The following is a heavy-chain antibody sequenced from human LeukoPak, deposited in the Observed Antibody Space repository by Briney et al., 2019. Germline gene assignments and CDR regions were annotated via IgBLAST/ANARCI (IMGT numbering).Heavy chain of an antibody. J-gene: IGHJ4*02. Sequence: GGSLRLSCAASGFTFSSYWMSWVRQAPGKGLEWVANIKQDGSEKYYVDSVKGRFTISRDNAKNSLYLQMNSLRAEDTAVYYCAKDIRRYCSGGSCYFNYWGQGTLVTVSS. CDR3: AKDIRRYCSGGSCYFNY. CDR1: GFTFSSYW. CDR2: IKQDGSEK. V-gene: IGHV3-7*01. D-gene: IGHD2-15*01.